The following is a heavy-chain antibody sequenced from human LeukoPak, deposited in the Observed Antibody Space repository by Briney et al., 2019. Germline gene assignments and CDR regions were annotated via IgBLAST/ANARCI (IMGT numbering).Heavy chain of an antibody. V-gene: IGHV1-18*04. Sequence: ASVKVSCKASGYTFTGYYMHWVRQAPGQGLEWMGWISAYNGNTNYAQKLQGRVTMTTDTSTSTAYMELRSLRSDDTAVYYCARSASYYDDAFDIWGQGTMVTVSS. D-gene: IGHD1-26*01. J-gene: IGHJ3*02. CDR1: GYTFTGYY. CDR2: ISAYNGNT. CDR3: ARSASYYDDAFDI.